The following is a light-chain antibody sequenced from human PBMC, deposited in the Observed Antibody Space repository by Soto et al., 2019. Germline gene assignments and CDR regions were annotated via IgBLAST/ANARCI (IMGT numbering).Light chain of an antibody. CDR1: SSEVGGYNY. V-gene: IGLV2-14*03. CDR2: DVS. CDR3: SSYRTSNTRQIV. J-gene: IGLJ1*01. Sequence: QSALTQPASVSGSPGQSITISCTGTSSEVGGYNYVSWYQHHPGKAPKLMIYDVSNRPSGVSNRFSGSKSGNTASLSISGLQPEDEADYYCSSYRTSNTRQIVCGTGTKVTVL.